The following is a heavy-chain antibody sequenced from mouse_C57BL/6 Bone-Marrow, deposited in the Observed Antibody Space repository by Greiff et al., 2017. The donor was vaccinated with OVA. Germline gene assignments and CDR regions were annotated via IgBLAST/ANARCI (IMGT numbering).Heavy chain of an antibody. CDR1: GFSLTSYG. CDR3: AKAPSYGRRKRDWFAY. V-gene: IGHV2-9*01. D-gene: IGHD2-10*02. Sequence: VKLEESGPGLVAPSQSLSITCTVSGFSLTSYGVDWVRQPPGKGLEWLGVIWGGGSTTYYSALMSRLSISKDNSKSQVFLKMNSLQTDDTAMYYCAKAPSYGRRKRDWFAYWGQGTLVAVSA. CDR2: IWGGGST. J-gene: IGHJ3*01.